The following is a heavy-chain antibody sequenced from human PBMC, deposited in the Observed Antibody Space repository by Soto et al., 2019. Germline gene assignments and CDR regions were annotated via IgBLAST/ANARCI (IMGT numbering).Heavy chain of an antibody. CDR3: AREYPYYDSRCYKYYFDY. V-gene: IGHV3-20*04. Sequence: GESLRLSCAASAFTFDDYGLRWVRHAPGKGLEWVSGINWNGGGTRYADSVKGRFTISRDSAKNSLYLQMNSLRAEDTALYYCAREYPYYDSRCYKYYFDYWGQGT. CDR1: AFTFDDYG. CDR2: INWNGGGT. D-gene: IGHD3-22*01. J-gene: IGHJ4*02.